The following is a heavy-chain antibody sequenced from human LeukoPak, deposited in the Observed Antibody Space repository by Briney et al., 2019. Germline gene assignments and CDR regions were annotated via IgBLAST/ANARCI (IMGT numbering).Heavy chain of an antibody. Sequence: PSETLSLTCTVSGGSISSYYWSWIRQPPGKGLEWIGYIYYSGSTNYNPSLKSRVTISVDTSKNQFSLKLSSVTAADTAVYYCARGYQLLYNWFDPWGQGTLVTVSS. V-gene: IGHV4-59*01. CDR1: GGSISSYY. D-gene: IGHD2-2*02. J-gene: IGHJ5*02. CDR3: ARGYQLLYNWFDP. CDR2: IYYSGST.